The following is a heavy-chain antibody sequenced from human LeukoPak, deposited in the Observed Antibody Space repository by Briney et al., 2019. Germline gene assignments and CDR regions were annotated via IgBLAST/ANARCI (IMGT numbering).Heavy chain of an antibody. Sequence: PGGSLRLSCAASGFTFSSYAMHWVRQAPGKGLEWVAVISYDGSNKYYADSVKGRFTISRDNSKNTLYLQMNSLRAEDTAVYYCARDLGVYDFWSGYPAYYYYYGMDVWGQGTTVTVSS. CDR1: GFTFSSYA. CDR3: ARDLGVYDFWSGYPAYYYYYGMDV. V-gene: IGHV3-30-3*01. D-gene: IGHD3-3*01. CDR2: ISYDGSNK. J-gene: IGHJ6*02.